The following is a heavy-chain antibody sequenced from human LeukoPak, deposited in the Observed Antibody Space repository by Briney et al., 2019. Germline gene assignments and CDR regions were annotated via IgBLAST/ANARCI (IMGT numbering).Heavy chain of an antibody. CDR1: GFTFSSYS. D-gene: IGHD1-26*01. V-gene: IGHV3-21*01. CDR3: ARSLGEWEDGRYYMDV. CDR2: ISSSSSYI. J-gene: IGHJ6*03. Sequence: GGSLRLFCAASGFTFSSYSMNWVRQAPGKGLEWVSSISSSSSYIYYADSVKGRFTISRDNAKNSLYLQMNSLRAEDTAVYYCARSLGEWEDGRYYMDVWGKGTTVTVSS.